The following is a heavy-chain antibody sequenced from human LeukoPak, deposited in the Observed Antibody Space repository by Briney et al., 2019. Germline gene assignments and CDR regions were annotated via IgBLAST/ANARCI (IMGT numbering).Heavy chain of an antibody. CDR2: ISSDGNDK. J-gene: IGHJ4*02. CDR3: TTKVIRGNSGDDYDD. Sequence: GGSLRLSCAASGVTFSSYGMHWVRQAPGKGLEWVALISSDGNDKLYGDSVKGRFTIARDDSKSTLYLQMNSLRAEDTAVYYCTTKVIRGNSGDDYDDWGQGTLVTVSS. V-gene: IGHV3-30*03. CDR1: GVTFSSYG. D-gene: IGHD5-12*01.